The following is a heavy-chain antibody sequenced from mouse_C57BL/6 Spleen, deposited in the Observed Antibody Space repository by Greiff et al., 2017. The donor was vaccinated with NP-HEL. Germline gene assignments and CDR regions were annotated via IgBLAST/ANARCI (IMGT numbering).Heavy chain of an antibody. CDR3: ARHRERYFDY. Sequence: EVKLQESGGDLVKPGGSLKLSCAASGFTFSSYGMSWVRQTPDKRLEWVATISSGGSYTYYPDSVKGRFTISRDNAKNTLYLQMSSLKSEDTAMYYCARHRERYFDYWGQGTTLTVSS. D-gene: IGHD3-1*01. V-gene: IGHV5-6*01. CDR2: ISSGGSYT. J-gene: IGHJ2*01. CDR1: GFTFSSYG.